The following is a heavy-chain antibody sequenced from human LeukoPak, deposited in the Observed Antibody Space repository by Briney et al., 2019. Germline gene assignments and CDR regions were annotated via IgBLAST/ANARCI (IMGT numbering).Heavy chain of an antibody. CDR1: GGSISSGDYY. V-gene: IGHV4-30-4*01. Sequence: SQTLSLTCTVSGGSISSGDYYWSWIRQPPGKGREWIGYIYYSGSTNYNPSLKSRVTISVDTSKNQFSLKLSSVTAADTAVYYCARRGGGKDFQHWGQGNLVTVSS. CDR2: IYYSGST. J-gene: IGHJ1*01. D-gene: IGHD4-23*01. CDR3: ARRGGGKDFQH.